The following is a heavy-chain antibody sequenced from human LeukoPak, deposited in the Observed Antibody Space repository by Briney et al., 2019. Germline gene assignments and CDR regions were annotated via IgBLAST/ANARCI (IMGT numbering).Heavy chain of an antibody. CDR2: VHYSGST. D-gene: IGHD1-26*01. V-gene: IGHV4-39*01. CDR1: GGSISSNSYY. CDR3: ARGLRWELPY. Sequence: SETLSLTCTVSGGSISSNSYYWGWIRQPPGKGLEWIGSVHYSGSTYYNPSLKSRVTISVDTSKNQFSLKLSSVTAADTAVYYCARGLRWELPYWGQGTLVTVSS. J-gene: IGHJ4*02.